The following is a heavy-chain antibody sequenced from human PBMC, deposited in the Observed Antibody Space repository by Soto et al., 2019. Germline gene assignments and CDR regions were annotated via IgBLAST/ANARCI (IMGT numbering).Heavy chain of an antibody. CDR2: INTDESSR. Sequence: EVQLVESGGGLVQPGGSLRLSCAASGFIFNSYWMHWVRQAPGKGLVWVSRINTDESSRSYADSVKGRFTISRDNAKNTLYLQMSSLSAEDTAVYFCARDRVPQLGYYGMDVWGQGTTVTVSS. CDR3: ARDRVPQLGYYGMDV. D-gene: IGHD2-2*01. CDR1: GFIFNSYW. V-gene: IGHV3-74*01. J-gene: IGHJ6*02.